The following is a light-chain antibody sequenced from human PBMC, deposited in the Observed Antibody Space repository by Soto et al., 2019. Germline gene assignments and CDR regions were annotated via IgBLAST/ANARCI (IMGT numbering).Light chain of an antibody. J-gene: IGKJ2*01. V-gene: IGKV3-15*01. CDR2: GAS. CDR1: QSVSSN. CDR3: QQYNNWPRNT. Sequence: EIVMTPSPATLSVSPGERATLSCRASQSVSSNLAWYQQKLGQAPRLLIYGASTRAAGIPARFSGSGSGTDFTLTISSLQSEDFAIYYCQQYNNWPRNTFGQGTKVDIK.